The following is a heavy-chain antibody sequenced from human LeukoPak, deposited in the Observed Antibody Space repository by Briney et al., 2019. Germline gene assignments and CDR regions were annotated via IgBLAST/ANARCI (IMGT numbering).Heavy chain of an antibody. Sequence: ASVKVSCKASGNSISSYAVSWVRQAPGQGFEWMGGIIPIFGTADYAQKFQGRVTITADQSTSTTYMALSSLKSEDTATYYCTTRACHAGGCSSSFYYYYGLHFWGQGTTVSVSS. CDR3: TTRACHAGGCSSSFYYYYGLHF. CDR1: GNSISSYA. J-gene: IGHJ6*02. D-gene: IGHD3-16*01. CDR2: IIPIFGTA. V-gene: IGHV1-69*13.